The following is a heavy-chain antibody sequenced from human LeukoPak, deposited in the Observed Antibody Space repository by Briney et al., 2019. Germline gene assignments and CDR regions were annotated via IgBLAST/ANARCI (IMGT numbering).Heavy chain of an antibody. J-gene: IGHJ4*02. CDR1: GFIFSTYS. Sequence: GGSLRLSCAASGFIFSTYSMIWVRQAPGKGLEWVAVISYDGSNKFYADSVKGRFTISRDNSKNTLYLQMNSLRPEDTAVYYCATGKLGVGATIDWGQGTLVTVSS. CDR2: ISYDGSNK. V-gene: IGHV3-30*03. CDR3: ATGKLGVGATID. D-gene: IGHD1-26*01.